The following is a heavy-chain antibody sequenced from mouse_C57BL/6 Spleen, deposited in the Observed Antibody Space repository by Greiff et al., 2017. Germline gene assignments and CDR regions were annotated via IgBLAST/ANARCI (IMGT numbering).Heavy chain of an antibody. CDR2: IYPGDGDT. D-gene: IGHD1-1*01. CDR1: GYAFSSSW. CDR3: ARGGNITTVAGFDY. J-gene: IGHJ2*01. V-gene: IGHV1-82*01. Sequence: VQLQQSGPELVKPGASVKISCKASGYAFSSSWMNWVKQRPGKGLEWIGRIYPGDGDTNDNGKFKGKATLTADKSSSTAYMQLSSLTSEDSAVYVCARGGNITTVAGFDYGGQGTTLTVSS.